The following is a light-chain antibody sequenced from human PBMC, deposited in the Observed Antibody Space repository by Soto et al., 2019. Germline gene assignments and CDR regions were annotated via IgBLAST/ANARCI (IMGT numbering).Light chain of an antibody. V-gene: IGKV3-20*01. Sequence: EVVLTQSAGTLSLSPGERATLSCRASQSVSSSYLAWYQQKPGQAPRLLIYGASSRATGIPDRFSGSGSGTDFTLTISRLEPEDFALYYCQQYGSSRWTFGQGTKVDIK. CDR2: GAS. CDR1: QSVSSSY. CDR3: QQYGSSRWT. J-gene: IGKJ1*01.